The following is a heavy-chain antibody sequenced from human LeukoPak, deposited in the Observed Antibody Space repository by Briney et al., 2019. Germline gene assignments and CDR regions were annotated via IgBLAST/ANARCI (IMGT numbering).Heavy chain of an antibody. CDR3: ARNYYDSSGHDY. J-gene: IGHJ4*02. CDR1: GGSISSSSYY. V-gene: IGHV4-39*01. D-gene: IGHD3-22*01. CDR2: IYYSGST. Sequence: SETLSLTCTASGGSISSSSYYWGWIRQPPGKGLEWIGSIYYSGSTYYNPSLKSRVTISVDTSKNQFSLKLSSVTAADTAVYYCARNYYDSSGHDYWGQGTLVTVSS.